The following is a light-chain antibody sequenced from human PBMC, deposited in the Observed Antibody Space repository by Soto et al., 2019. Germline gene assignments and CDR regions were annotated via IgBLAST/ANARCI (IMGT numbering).Light chain of an antibody. CDR2: WAS. CDR3: QQDYSTPPFT. Sequence: DIVLTQSSDSLAVSLGERATINCKSSQSVLYSSNNKNYLAWYQQKPGQPPKLLIYWASTRESGVPDRFSGSGSGTDFQLTISSLQAEDVAVYYCQQDYSTPPFTFGQGTKLEIK. CDR1: QSVLYSSNNKNY. V-gene: IGKV4-1*01. J-gene: IGKJ2*01.